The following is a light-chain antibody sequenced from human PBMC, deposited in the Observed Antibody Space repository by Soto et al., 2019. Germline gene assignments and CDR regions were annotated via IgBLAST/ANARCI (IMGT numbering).Light chain of an antibody. CDR1: QSVSSN. Sequence: EILMTQSPATLSVSPGERATLSCRARQSVSSNLAGYQQKPGQAPRLLIYGASTRATGIPARFSVSGSVTEFTLTICNMQYKDSAVYYCQPHNNWPWTFGQRTKVEI. V-gene: IGKV3-15*01. CDR3: QPHNNWPWT. J-gene: IGKJ1*01. CDR2: GAS.